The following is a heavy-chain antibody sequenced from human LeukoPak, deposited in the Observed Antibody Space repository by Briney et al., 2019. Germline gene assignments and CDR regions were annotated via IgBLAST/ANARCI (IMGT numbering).Heavy chain of an antibody. D-gene: IGHD6-13*01. CDR1: GFTFSSYG. Sequence: GRSLRLSCAASGFTFSSYGMHWVRQAPGKGLEWVAVISYDGSNKYYADSVKGRFTISRDNSKNTVFLQMNNVRPEDTAIYYCARDRWEPYHIGAADIKFFDYWGQGTLVIVSS. CDR2: ISYDGSNK. CDR3: ARDRWEPYHIGAADIKFFDY. J-gene: IGHJ4*02. V-gene: IGHV3-30*03.